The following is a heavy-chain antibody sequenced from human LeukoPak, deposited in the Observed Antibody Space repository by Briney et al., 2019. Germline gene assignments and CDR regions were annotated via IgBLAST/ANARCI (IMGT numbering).Heavy chain of an antibody. J-gene: IGHJ5*02. V-gene: IGHV4-4*07. CDR3: ARGAYYYDSINYYWFDP. CDR2: IYTSGST. Sequence: PSETLSLTCTVSGGSISSYYWSWIRQPAGKGLEWIGRIYTSGSTNYNPSLKRRVTMSVDTSKNQFSLNLSSVTAADTAVYYCARGAYYYDSINYYWFDPWGQGTLVTVSS. CDR1: GGSISSYY. D-gene: IGHD3-22*01.